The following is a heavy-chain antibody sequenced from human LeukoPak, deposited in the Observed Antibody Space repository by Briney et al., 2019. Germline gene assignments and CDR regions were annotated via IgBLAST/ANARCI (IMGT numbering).Heavy chain of an antibody. Sequence: GGSLRLSCAASGFTFSSYSMNWVRQAPGKGLEWVSSISSSSSYIYYADSVKGRFTISRDNAKNSLYLQMNSLRAEDTAVYYCACMYYDILTGYSYWGQGTLVTVSP. CDR2: ISSSSSYI. CDR3: ACMYYDILTGYSY. V-gene: IGHV3-21*01. J-gene: IGHJ4*02. CDR1: GFTFSSYS. D-gene: IGHD3-9*01.